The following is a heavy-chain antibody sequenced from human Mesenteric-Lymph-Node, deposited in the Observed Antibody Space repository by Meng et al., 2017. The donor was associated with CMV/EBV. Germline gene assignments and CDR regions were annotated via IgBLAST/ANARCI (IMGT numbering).Heavy chain of an antibody. J-gene: IGHJ4*02. Sequence: GGSLRLSCAASGFTFSSYAMSWVRQAPGKGLEWVSVIYSGGSSTYYADSVKGRFTISRDNSKNTLYLQMNSLRAEDTAVYYCAKDSAVYDFWSGYTIWGQGTLVTVSS. CDR3: AKDSAVYDFWSGYTI. CDR1: GFTFSSYA. V-gene: IGHV3-23*03. CDR2: IYSGGSST. D-gene: IGHD3-3*01.